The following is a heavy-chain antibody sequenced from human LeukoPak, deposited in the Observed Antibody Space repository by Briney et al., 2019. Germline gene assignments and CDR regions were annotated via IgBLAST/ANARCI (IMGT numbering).Heavy chain of an antibody. CDR1: GYSFRNYW. CDR2: VYPGDSST. D-gene: IGHD3-22*01. V-gene: IGHV5-51*01. Sequence: GESLKISCRGSGYSFRNYWIAWVRQMPGKGLEWMGIVYPGDSSTKYSPSFQGQVTISVDRSINTAHLQWSSLTASDTAVYYCARLTDYYDSSGYYRDYNWFDPWGQATLVTVSS. J-gene: IGHJ5*02. CDR3: ARLTDYYDSSGYYRDYNWFDP.